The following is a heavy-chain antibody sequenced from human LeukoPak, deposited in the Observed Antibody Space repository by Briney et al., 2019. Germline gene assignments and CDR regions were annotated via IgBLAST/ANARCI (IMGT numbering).Heavy chain of an antibody. CDR2: INHSGST. CDR1: GGSFSGYY. J-gene: IGHJ4*02. D-gene: IGHD2-2*01. CDR3: ARGRGVPAAYFDY. Sequence: SETLSLTCAVYGGSFSGYYWSWIRQPPGKGLEWIGEINHSGSTNYNPSLKSRVTISVDTSKNQFSLKLSSVTAADTAVYYRARGRGVPAAYFDYWGQGTLVTVSS. V-gene: IGHV4-34*01.